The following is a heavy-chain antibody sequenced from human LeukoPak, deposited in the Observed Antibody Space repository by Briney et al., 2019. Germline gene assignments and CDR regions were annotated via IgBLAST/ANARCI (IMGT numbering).Heavy chain of an antibody. V-gene: IGHV1-18*01. CDR1: GGTFSSYA. J-gene: IGHJ6*02. CDR3: ARGTLDSSGYYFDYYYGMDV. Sequence: ASVKVSCKASGGTFSSYAISWVRQAPGQGLEWMGWISAYNGNTNYAQKLQGRVTMTTDTSTSTAYMELRSLRSDDTAVYYCARGTLDSSGYYFDYYYGMDVWGQGTTVTVSS. D-gene: IGHD3-22*01. CDR2: ISAYNGNT.